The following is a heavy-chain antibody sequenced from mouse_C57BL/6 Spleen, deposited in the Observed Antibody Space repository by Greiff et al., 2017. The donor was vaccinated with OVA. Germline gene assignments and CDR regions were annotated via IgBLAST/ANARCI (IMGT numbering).Heavy chain of an antibody. CDR2: IDPNSGGT. V-gene: IGHV1-72*01. D-gene: IGHD1-1*01. CDR3: ARSGTTVVAHWYFDV. J-gene: IGHJ1*03. Sequence: QVQLQQSGAELVKPGASVKLSCKASGYTFTSYWMHWVKQRPGRGLEWIGRIDPNSGGTKYNEKFKSKATLTVDKPSSTAYMQLSSLTSEDSAVYYCARSGTTVVAHWYFDVWGTGTTVTVSS. CDR1: GYTFTSYW.